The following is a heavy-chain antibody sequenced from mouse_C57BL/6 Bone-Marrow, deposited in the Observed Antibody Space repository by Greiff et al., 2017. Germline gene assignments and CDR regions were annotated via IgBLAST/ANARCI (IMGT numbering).Heavy chain of an antibody. CDR3: ARHRITTVVDPDY. CDR2: ISSGGSYT. CDR1: GFTFSSYG. Sequence: EVHLVESGGDLVKPGGSLKLSCAASGFTFSSYGMSWVRQTPDKRLEWVATISSGGSYTYYPDSVKGRFTISRDNAKNTLYLQMSSLKSEDTAMYYCARHRITTVVDPDYWGQGTTRTVSS. D-gene: IGHD1-1*01. V-gene: IGHV5-6*01. J-gene: IGHJ2*01.